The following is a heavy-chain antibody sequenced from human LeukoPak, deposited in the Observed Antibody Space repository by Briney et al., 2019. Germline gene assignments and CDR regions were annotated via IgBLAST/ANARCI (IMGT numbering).Heavy chain of an antibody. CDR1: GFTVSSTY. CDR2: IYSGGSS. D-gene: IGHD2-15*01. CDR3: ARVVVVAATPVL. V-gene: IGHV3-66*01. J-gene: IGHJ4*02. Sequence: PGGSLRLSCAAAGFTVSSTYMSWVRQAPGKGLEWVSVIYSGGSSYYADSVKGRFTISRDNAKNSLYLQMNSLRAEDTAVYYCARVVVVAATPVLWGQGTLVTVSS.